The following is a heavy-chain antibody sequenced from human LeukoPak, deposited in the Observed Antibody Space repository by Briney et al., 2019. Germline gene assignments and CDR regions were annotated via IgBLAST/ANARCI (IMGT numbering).Heavy chain of an antibody. J-gene: IGHJ6*03. CDR2: IYSAGSGGST. V-gene: IGHV3-53*01. CDR1: GFIVSNNY. CDR3: ARDGPYCSGGSCYLRYYYYYMDV. D-gene: IGHD2-15*01. Sequence: GGSLRLSCAASGFIVSNNYMSWVRQAPGQGLEWVAVIYSAGSGGSTFYSDSVRGRFTISRDNAKNSLYLQMNSLRAEDTAVYYCARDGPYCSGGSCYLRYYYYYMDVWGKGTTVTVSS.